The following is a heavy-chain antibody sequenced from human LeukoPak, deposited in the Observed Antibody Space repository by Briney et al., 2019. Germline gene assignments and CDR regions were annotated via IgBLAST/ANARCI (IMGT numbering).Heavy chain of an antibody. Sequence: PGGSLRLSCVASGFTFSNYGMNWVRQAPGKGLEWVSGIVGSGVTTYYADSVKGRFTISRDNSKNTLYLQMNSLRAEDTAVYYCAKDRGFGVFFQYYFHYWGQGTLVTVSS. J-gene: IGHJ4*02. D-gene: IGHD3-10*01. CDR2: IVGSGVTT. V-gene: IGHV3-23*01. CDR1: GFTFSNYG. CDR3: AKDRGFGVFFQYYFHY.